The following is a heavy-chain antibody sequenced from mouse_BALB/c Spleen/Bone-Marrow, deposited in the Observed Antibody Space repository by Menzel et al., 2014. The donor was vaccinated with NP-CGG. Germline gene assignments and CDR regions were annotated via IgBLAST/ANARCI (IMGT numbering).Heavy chain of an antibody. CDR2: INPSNGRT. V-gene: IGHV1S81*02. Sequence: VQLVESGAELVKPGASVKLSCKASGYTFTSYWMYWVKQRPGQGLEWIGEINPSNGRTDYNEKFNTKATLTVDSSSSTAYMQLSSLTSGDSAVYYCTSPQLGRDYWGQGTTLTVSS. CDR1: GYTFTSYW. D-gene: IGHD4-1*02. J-gene: IGHJ2*01. CDR3: TSPQLGRDY.